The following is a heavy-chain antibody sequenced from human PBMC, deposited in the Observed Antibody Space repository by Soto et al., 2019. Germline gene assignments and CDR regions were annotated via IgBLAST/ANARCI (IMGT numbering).Heavy chain of an antibody. CDR3: AKDLNQIQQDGYFQH. D-gene: IGHD1-1*01. J-gene: IGHJ1*01. Sequence: GGSLRLSCAASGFTFDDYAMHWVRQAPGKGLEWVSGISWNSGSIGYADSVKGRFTISRDNAKNSLYLQMNSLRAEDTALYYCAKDLNQIQQDGYFQHWGQGTLVTVSS. CDR2: ISWNSGSI. V-gene: IGHV3-9*01. CDR1: GFTFDDYA.